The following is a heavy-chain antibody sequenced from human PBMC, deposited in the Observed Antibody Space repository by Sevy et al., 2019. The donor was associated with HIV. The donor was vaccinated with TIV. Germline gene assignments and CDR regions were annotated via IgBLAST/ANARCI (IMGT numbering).Heavy chain of an antibody. Sequence: GESLKISCVVSGFTFSNYAMNWVRQAPGKGLEWVSTIYGSGGSTYYADSVRGRFTISRDNSKNTLYLQMNSLRAEDTAVYYCAGGRYDSSGSFDAFDIWGQGTRVTVSS. D-gene: IGHD3-22*01. V-gene: IGHV3-23*01. J-gene: IGHJ3*02. CDR3: AGGRYDSSGSFDAFDI. CDR1: GFTFSNYA. CDR2: IYGSGGST.